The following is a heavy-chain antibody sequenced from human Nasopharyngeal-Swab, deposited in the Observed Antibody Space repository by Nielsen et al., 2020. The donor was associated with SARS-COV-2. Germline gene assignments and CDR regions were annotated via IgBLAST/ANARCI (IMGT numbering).Heavy chain of an antibody. Sequence: SETLSLTCAVSGDSISTGRYSWDWIRQPPGKGLEWIGSIFYSGTTYYNPSLKSRVTISVDTSKNQFSLKLNSATAADTAVYYCARWNSWYNWLDPWGQGTQVIVSS. CDR3: ARWNSWYNWLDP. V-gene: IGHV4-39*01. J-gene: IGHJ5*02. CDR1: GDSISTGRYS. CDR2: IFYSGTT. D-gene: IGHD1/OR15-1a*01.